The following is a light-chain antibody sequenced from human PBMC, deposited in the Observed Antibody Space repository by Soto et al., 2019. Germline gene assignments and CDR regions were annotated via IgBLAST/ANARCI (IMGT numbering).Light chain of an antibody. CDR2: GAS. CDR3: QQSYSPPPWT. Sequence: DTQMTQSPSSLSASVGDRVTITCRASQSINNYLNWYQQKPGKASKLLIYGASSLQSGVPSRFSGSGSGTDFTLTISSLQPEDFATYYCQQSYSPPPWTFGQGTKVDIK. J-gene: IGKJ1*01. CDR1: QSINNY. V-gene: IGKV1-39*01.